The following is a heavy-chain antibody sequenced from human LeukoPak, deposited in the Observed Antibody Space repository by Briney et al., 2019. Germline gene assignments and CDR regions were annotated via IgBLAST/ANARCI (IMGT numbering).Heavy chain of an antibody. D-gene: IGHD6-13*01. CDR2: IKQDGSEK. J-gene: IGHJ4*02. Sequence: PGGSLRLSCAASGFTFSSYWMSWVRQAPGKGLEWVANIKQDGSEKYYVDSVKGRFTISRDNAKNSLYLQMNSLRAEDTAVYYCARDARQQLVERFDYWGQGTLVTVSS. V-gene: IGHV3-7*03. CDR1: GFTFSSYW. CDR3: ARDARQQLVERFDY.